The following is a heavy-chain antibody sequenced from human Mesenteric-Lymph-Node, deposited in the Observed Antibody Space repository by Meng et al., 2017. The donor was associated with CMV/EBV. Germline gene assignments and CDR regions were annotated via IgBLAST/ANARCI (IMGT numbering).Heavy chain of an antibody. J-gene: IGHJ4*02. V-gene: IGHV3-7*01. CDR1: GFTFSSYW. Sequence: GGSLRLSCVASGFTFSSYWMTWFRQAPGKGLEWVANIKQDGSEKYYVDSVKGRFTVSRDNAKNSLSLQMNNLRVEDAAVYYCARASGKSSAWYSLFDYWGQGTRVTVSS. D-gene: IGHD6-25*01. CDR3: ARASGKSSAWYSLFDY. CDR2: IKQDGSEK.